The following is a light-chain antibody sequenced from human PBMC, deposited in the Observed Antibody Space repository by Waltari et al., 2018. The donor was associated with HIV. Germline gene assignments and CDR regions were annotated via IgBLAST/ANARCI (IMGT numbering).Light chain of an antibody. V-gene: IGKV3-20*01. CDR3: EQYGSSPYT. CDR1: QSANDGY. Sequence: EIVLTQSPVTLSLSPGDTATLPCRASQSANDGYFAWYQQKPGQAPRLLIYGASTRATGIPDRFSGSGSGTDFTFTISRLEPEDFAVYYCEQYGSSPYTFGQGTNLEIK. CDR2: GAS. J-gene: IGKJ2*01.